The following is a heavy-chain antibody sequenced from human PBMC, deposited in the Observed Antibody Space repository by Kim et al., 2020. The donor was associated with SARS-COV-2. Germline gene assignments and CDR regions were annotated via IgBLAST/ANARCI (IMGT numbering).Heavy chain of an antibody. D-gene: IGHD1-1*01. CDR3: ARGPVHLYYFDY. J-gene: IGHJ4*02. V-gene: IGHV4-34*01. Sequence: NPNPSLKSRVTISVDTSKNQFSLKLSSVTAADTAVYYCARGPVHLYYFDYWGQGTLVTVSS.